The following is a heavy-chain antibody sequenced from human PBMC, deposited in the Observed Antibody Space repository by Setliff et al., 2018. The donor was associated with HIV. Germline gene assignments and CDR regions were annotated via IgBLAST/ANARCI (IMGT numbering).Heavy chain of an antibody. Sequence: LRLSCAASGFTFSNAWMSWVRQAPGKGLEWVGRIKSKADGETTDYAAAVKGRFTISRSESKNILYLQMNSLKVEDTGVYYCVRGPFNWNDVYWGQGTLVTVSS. V-gene: IGHV3-15*01. CDR2: IKSKADGETT. J-gene: IGHJ4*02. CDR1: GFTFSNAW. CDR3: VRGPFNWNDVY. D-gene: IGHD1-1*01.